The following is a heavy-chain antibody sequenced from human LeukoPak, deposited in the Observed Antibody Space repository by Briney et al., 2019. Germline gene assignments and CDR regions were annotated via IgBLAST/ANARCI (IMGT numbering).Heavy chain of an antibody. CDR2: ISNSGYNS. Sequence: GGSLRLSCGVSGFRITSYGMSWVRQAPGRGLEWVSVISNSGYNSEYADSVKGRFTISRDTSGNTLYLQMNSLRPEDTAMYYCARHSGSYLYYYFDFWGQGTLVTVSS. J-gene: IGHJ4*02. CDR3: ARHSGSYLYYYFDF. CDR1: GFRITSYG. V-gene: IGHV3-23*01. D-gene: IGHD1-26*01.